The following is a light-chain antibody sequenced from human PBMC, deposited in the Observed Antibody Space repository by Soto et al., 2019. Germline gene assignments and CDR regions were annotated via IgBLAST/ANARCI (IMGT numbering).Light chain of an antibody. CDR3: QQNNKWPPVT. CDR2: GAS. J-gene: IGKJ4*01. Sequence: EIVMTQSPATVSVSPGEGVTLSCRASQSVSSDLAWYQQKPGQAPRLLIYGASTRASGVPARFSGSGSATEFTLTISSLQSEDFAFYYCQQNNKWPPVTFGGGTKVEIK. CDR1: QSVSSD. V-gene: IGKV3-15*01.